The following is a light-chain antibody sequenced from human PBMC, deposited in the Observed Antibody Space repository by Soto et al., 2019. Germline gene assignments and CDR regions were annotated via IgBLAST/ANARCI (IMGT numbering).Light chain of an antibody. CDR2: DAS. Sequence: EIVLTQSPATLSLSPGERATLSCRASQSVSNYLAWYQQKPGQAPRLLIYDASNRASGIPARFSGSGSGTDFTLTISSLDPEDFATYYCQQSSSTPHTFGQGTIVEIK. CDR3: QQSSSTPHT. CDR1: QSVSNY. V-gene: IGKV3-11*01. J-gene: IGKJ2*01.